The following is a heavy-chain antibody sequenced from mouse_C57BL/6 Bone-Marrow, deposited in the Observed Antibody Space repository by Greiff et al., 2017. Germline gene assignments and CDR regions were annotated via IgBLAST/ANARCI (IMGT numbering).Heavy chain of an antibody. J-gene: IGHJ4*01. CDR3: ARVGNYNYYAMDY. CDR1: GYTFTSYG. CDR2: IYPRSGNT. D-gene: IGHD2-1*01. V-gene: IGHV1-81*01. Sequence: ESGAELARPGASVKLSCKASGYTFTSYGISWVKQRTGQGLEWIGEIYPRSGNTYYNEKVKGKATLTADKSSSTAYMELRSLTSEDAAVYFCARVGNYNYYAMDYWGQGTSVTVSS.